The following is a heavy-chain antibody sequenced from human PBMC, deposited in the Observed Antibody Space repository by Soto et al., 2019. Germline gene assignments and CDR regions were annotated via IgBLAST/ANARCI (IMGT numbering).Heavy chain of an antibody. CDR1: GYTFTSYS. CDR2: INAGNGNT. CDR3: ARDPPGGYYDSSGYYGY. D-gene: IGHD3-22*01. Sequence: ASVKVSCKASGYTFTSYSMHWVRQAPGQRLEWMGWINAGNGNTKYSQKFQGRVTITRDTSASTAYMELSSLRSEDTAVYYCARDPPGGYYDSSGYYGYWGQGTLVTVSS. V-gene: IGHV1-3*01. J-gene: IGHJ4*02.